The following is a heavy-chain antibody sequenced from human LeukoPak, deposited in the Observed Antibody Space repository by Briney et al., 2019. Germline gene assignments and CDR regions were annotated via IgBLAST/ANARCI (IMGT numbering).Heavy chain of an antibody. D-gene: IGHD2-2*01. CDR2: ISSSSSYI. CDR3: ARDGYCSSTSCYDY. J-gene: IGHJ4*02. V-gene: IGHV3-21*01. Sequence: GGSLRLSCAASGFTFSSYSMNWVRQAPGKGPEWVSSISSSSSYIYYADSVKGRFTISRDNAKNSLYLQMNSLRAEDTAVYYCARDGYCSSTSCYDYWGQGTLVTVSS. CDR1: GFTFSSYS.